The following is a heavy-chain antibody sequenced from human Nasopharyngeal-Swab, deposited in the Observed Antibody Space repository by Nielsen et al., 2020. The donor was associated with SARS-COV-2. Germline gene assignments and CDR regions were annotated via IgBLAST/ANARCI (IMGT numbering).Heavy chain of an antibody. CDR2: IKGKTDGGTT. V-gene: IGHV3-15*01. J-gene: IGHJ4*02. Sequence: WIRQPPGKGLEWVGRIKGKTDGGTTDYAAPVKGRFTISRDDSKNTLYLQMNSLKTEDTAVYYCTALRSYYYDSTDPSGYWGQGTLVTVSS. D-gene: IGHD3-22*01. CDR3: TALRSYYYDSTDPSGY.